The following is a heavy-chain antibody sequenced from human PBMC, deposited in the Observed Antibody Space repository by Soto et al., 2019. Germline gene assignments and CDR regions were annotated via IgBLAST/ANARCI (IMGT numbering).Heavy chain of an antibody. V-gene: IGHV1-58*01. J-gene: IGHJ5*02. D-gene: IGHD3-22*01. Sequence: SVKVSCKASGSTFTSSAVQWVRQARGQRLEWIGWIVVGSGNTNYAQKFQERVTITRDMSTSTAYMELSSLRSEDTAVYYCAAEVYYYDPSALDPWGQGTLVTVSS. CDR3: AAEVYYYDPSALDP. CDR2: IVVGSGNT. CDR1: GSTFTSSA.